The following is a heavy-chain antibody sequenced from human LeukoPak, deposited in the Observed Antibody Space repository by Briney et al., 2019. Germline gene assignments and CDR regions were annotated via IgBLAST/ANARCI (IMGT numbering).Heavy chain of an antibody. V-gene: IGHV3-30*02. J-gene: IGHJ4*02. D-gene: IGHD4-11*01. CDR1: GFTFSSYG. CDR3: AKDIGLQKVYYFDY. Sequence: GGPLRLSCAASGFTFSSYGMHWVRQAPGKGLEWVAFIRYDGSNKYYADSVKGRFTISRDNSKNTLYLQMNSLRAEDTAVYYCAKDIGLQKVYYFDYWGQGTLVTVSS. CDR2: IRYDGSNK.